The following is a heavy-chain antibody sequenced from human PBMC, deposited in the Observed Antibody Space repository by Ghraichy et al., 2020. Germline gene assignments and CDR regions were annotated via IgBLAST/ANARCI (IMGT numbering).Heavy chain of an antibody. CDR1: GGSISSGGYY. Sequence: SETLSLTSNVSGGSISSGGYYWSWIRQHPGKGLEWIGYIYYSGSTYYNPSLKSRVTISVDTSKNQFSLKLSSVTAADTAVYYCARDRYCGGDCYSGNWFDPWGQGTLVTVSS. J-gene: IGHJ5*02. V-gene: IGHV4-31*03. D-gene: IGHD2-21*01. CDR3: ARDRYCGGDCYSGNWFDP. CDR2: IYYSGST.